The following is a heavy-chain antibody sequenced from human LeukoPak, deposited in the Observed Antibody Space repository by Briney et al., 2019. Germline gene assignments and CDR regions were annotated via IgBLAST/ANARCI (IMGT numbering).Heavy chain of an antibody. V-gene: IGHV3-23*01. CDR1: GFTFSTSA. D-gene: IGHD2-15*01. J-gene: IGHJ4*02. CDR3: AKDSLRWGDSCPFDY. CDR2: MSGSGGSI. Sequence: GGSLRLSCAASGFTFSTSAMSWVRQAPGKGLEWVSTMSGSGGSIYYADSVKGRFTISRDNSKNTLYLQMNSLRDEDTAVFYCAKDSLRWGDSCPFDYWGQGTLVTVSS.